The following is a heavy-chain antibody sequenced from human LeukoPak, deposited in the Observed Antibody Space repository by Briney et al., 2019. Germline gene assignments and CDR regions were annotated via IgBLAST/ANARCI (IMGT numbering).Heavy chain of an antibody. Sequence: GASVKVSCKASGYTFTGYYIHWVRQAPGLGLEWMGWINPDTGVTNYAQKFRGRVTMTRDTSITTAYVELSRLTSDDTALYYCARTGAYYSGMYYFDYWGRGTLVTVSS. D-gene: IGHD3-22*01. CDR3: ARTGAYYSGMYYFDY. J-gene: IGHJ4*02. CDR1: GYTFTGYY. CDR2: INPDTGVT. V-gene: IGHV1-2*02.